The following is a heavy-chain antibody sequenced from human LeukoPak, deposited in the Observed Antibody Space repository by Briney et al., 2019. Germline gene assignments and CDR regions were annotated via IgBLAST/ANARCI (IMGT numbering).Heavy chain of an antibody. V-gene: IGHV3-7*01. J-gene: IGHJ5*02. CDR3: ARVVLGIQSWFDP. CDR2: IMKDGSEK. D-gene: IGHD3-16*01. Sequence: PGGSLRLSGAGSGFTFSNYAMTWVRQAPGKGLEWVANIMKDGSEKYYVDSVKGRFTISRDNANKLLYLQMNSLRAEDTAVYYCARVVLGIQSWFDPWGQGTLVTVSS. CDR1: GFTFSNYA.